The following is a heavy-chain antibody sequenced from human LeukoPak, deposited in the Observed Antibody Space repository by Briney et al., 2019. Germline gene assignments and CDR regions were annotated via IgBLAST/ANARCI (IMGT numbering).Heavy chain of an antibody. CDR1: GFTFSSYA. Sequence: PGGSLRLSCAASGFTFSSYAMHWVRQAPGKGLGWVAVISYDGSNKYYADSVKGRFTISRDNSKNTLYLQMNSLRAEDAAVYYCARAWSSGWYGLDYWGQGTLVTVSS. CDR2: ISYDGSNK. D-gene: IGHD6-19*01. CDR3: ARAWSSGWYGLDY. J-gene: IGHJ4*02. V-gene: IGHV3-30-3*01.